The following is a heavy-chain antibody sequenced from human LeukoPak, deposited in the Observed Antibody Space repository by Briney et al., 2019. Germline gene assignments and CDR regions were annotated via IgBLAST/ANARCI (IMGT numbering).Heavy chain of an antibody. J-gene: IGHJ5*02. D-gene: IGHD2-2*01. V-gene: IGHV3-48*01. CDR3: ARQGKYHLNYFDP. CDR1: GFTFSTYS. CDR2: ISGSSTTI. Sequence: PGGSLRLSCVVSGFTFSTYSMNWVRQAPGKGLEWVSYISGSSTTINYADSVKGRFTISRDNAKNSLYLQMNSLRAEDTAVYYCARQGKYHLNYFDPWGPGTLVTVSS.